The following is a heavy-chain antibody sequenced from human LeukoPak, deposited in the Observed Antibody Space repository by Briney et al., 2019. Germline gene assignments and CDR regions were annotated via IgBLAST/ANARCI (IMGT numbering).Heavy chain of an antibody. V-gene: IGHV1-2*02. D-gene: IGHD1-26*01. CDR3: ARDSYGALDY. CDR2: IDPKSGAT. Sequence: ASVKVSCKASGYALTGHNMHWVRQAPGQGLEWMGWIDPKSGATSYAQKFQGRVTMTRDTSISTAYMELSRLRSDDTAVYYCARDSYGALDYWGQGTLVTVSS. CDR1: GYALTGHN. J-gene: IGHJ4*02.